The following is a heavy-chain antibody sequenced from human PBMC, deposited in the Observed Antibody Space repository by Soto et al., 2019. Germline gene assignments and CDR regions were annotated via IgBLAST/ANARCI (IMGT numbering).Heavy chain of an antibody. CDR3: AGPLYPRGNWNYS. Sequence: QVQLVQSGAEVKKPGASVKVSCKASGYTFSSYAISWVRQAPGQGLEWMGGIIPIFGTANYAQKFQGRVTITADESTSTAYMELSSLRSEDTAVYYCAGPLYPRGNWNYSWGQGTLVTVSS. CDR1: GYTFSSYA. V-gene: IGHV1-69*13. CDR2: IIPIFGTA. J-gene: IGHJ5*01. D-gene: IGHD2-2*02.